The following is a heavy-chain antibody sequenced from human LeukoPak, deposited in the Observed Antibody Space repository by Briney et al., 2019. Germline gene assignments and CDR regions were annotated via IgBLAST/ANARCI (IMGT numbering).Heavy chain of an antibody. CDR1: GFSFINYG. V-gene: IGHV3-23*01. CDR3: ARDLHYYVAMDV. CDR2: ISGSGGRT. Sequence: PGGSLRLSCAASGFSFINYGMSWVRQAPGKGLEWVSGISGSGPISGSGGRTYYADSVKGRFAISRDNSKNTLFLQLHNLRVEDTALYYCARDLHYYVAMDVWGQGTTVTVSS. J-gene: IGHJ6*02. D-gene: IGHD3-10*02.